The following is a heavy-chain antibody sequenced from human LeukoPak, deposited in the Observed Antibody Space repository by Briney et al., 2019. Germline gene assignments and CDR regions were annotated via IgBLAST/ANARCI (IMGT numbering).Heavy chain of an antibody. CDR3: ARVLPHRHLRYGYYGRRGYAFDI. CDR2: IYYSGST. Sequence: SETLSLTCIVSGGSISSDYWTWIRQHPGKGLEWIGYIYYSGSTYYNPSLKSRVIISVDTSKNQFSLKLSSVTAADTAVYYCARVLPHRHLRYGYYGRRGYAFDIWGQGTMVTVSS. V-gene: IGHV4-59*06. D-gene: IGHD4-17*01. CDR1: GGSISSDY. J-gene: IGHJ3*02.